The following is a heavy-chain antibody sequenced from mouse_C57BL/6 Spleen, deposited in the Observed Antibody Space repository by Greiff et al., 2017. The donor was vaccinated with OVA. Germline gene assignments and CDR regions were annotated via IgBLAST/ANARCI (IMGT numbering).Heavy chain of an antibody. CDR2: LSYGGSYT. CDR3: ARDLSYGSSYDYFDY. V-gene: IGHV5-4*01. CDR1: GFTFSSYA. D-gene: IGHD1-1*01. J-gene: IGHJ2*01. Sequence: EVMLVESGGGLVKPGGSLKLSCAASGFTFSSYAMSWVRQPPEKRLEWVATLSYGGSYTYYPDNVKGRFTISRDNDKNNLYLQMSHLKSEDTAMYYCARDLSYGSSYDYFDYWGQGTTLTVSS.